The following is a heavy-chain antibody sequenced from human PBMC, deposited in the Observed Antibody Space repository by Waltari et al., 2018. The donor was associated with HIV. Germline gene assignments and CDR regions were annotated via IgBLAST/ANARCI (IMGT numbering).Heavy chain of an antibody. J-gene: IGHJ6*02. CDR2: MNPNGGNT. Sequence: QVHLVQSGPEVKRPGASVKISCKAYGYTFINFDVNWVRQAAGQGPEWLGWMNPNGGNTASQYVVEDRVTMTRDVSTDTAYMEMSGLTPEDTAIYYCARNSSGKGNRYFYYGLDIWGQGTPVTV. V-gene: IGHV1-8*02. CDR3: ARNSSGKGNRYFYYGLDI. CDR1: GYTFINFD. D-gene: IGHD3-22*01.